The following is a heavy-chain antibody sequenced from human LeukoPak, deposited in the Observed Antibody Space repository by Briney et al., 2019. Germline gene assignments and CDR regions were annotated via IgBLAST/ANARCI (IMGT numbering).Heavy chain of an antibody. CDR1: GGSISSYY. CDR2: IYTSGST. Sequence: PSETLSLTCTVSGGSISSYYWSWIRQPAGKGREWIGRIYTSGSTNHSPSLKSRVTMSVDTSKNQFSLKLSSVTAADTAVYYCAREREWGYDILTGYPRGELIDYWGQGTLVTVSS. D-gene: IGHD3-9*01. J-gene: IGHJ4*02. CDR3: AREREWGYDILTGYPRGELIDY. V-gene: IGHV4-4*07.